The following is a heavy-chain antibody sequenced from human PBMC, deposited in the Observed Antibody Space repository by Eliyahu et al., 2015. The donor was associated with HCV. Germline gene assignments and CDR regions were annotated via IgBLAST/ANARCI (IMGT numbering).Heavy chain of an antibody. J-gene: IGHJ3*02. Sequence: QLQLQESGPGLVKPSETLSLTCTVSGGSISSSSYYWGWIRQPPGKGLEWIGSIYYSGSTYYNPSLKSRVTISVDTSKNQFSLKLSSVTAADTAVYYCARVLYCTGGVCYTFDAFDIWGQGTMVTVSS. CDR3: ARVLYCTGGVCYTFDAFDI. V-gene: IGHV4-39*07. CDR1: GGSISSSSYY. CDR2: IYYSGST. D-gene: IGHD2-8*02.